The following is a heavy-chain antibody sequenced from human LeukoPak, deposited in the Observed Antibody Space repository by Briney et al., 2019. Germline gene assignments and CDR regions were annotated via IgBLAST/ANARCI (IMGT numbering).Heavy chain of an antibody. CDR1: GGSISSYY. CDR3: ARDLFWVTGTYYDILTGTRRAFDI. D-gene: IGHD3-9*01. Sequence: NPSETLSLTCTVSGGSISSYYWSWIRQPPWKGLEWIGYIYYSGSTNYNPSLKSRVTISVDTSKNQFSLKLSSVTAADTAVYYCARDLFWVTGTYYDILTGTRRAFDIWGQGTMVTVSS. CDR2: IYYSGST. V-gene: IGHV4-59*01. J-gene: IGHJ3*02.